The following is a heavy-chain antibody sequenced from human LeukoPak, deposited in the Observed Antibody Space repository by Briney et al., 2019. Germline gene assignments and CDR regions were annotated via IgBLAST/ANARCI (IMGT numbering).Heavy chain of an antibody. CDR1: AFTFSSYS. D-gene: IGHD7-27*01. V-gene: IGHV3-21*01. Sequence: GGSLSLSCAASAFTFSSYSMNWVRQAPGKGLEWVSSISSSSSYIYYADSVKGRFTISRDNAKNSLYLQINSLRAEDTAVYYCARGSLGKFPPHFWGQGTMVTVSS. CDR3: ARGSLGKFPPHF. J-gene: IGHJ3*01. CDR2: ISSSSSYI.